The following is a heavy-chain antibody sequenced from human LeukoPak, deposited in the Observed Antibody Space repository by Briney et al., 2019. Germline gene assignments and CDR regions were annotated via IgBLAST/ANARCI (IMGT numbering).Heavy chain of an antibody. D-gene: IGHD3-22*01. J-gene: IGHJ3*02. Sequence: GGALRLSCAASGFTFSSYAMHWVRQAPGKGLEWVAVISYDGSNKYYADSGKGRFTISRDNSKNTLYLQMNSLRAEDTAVYYCARAYYYDSSGYYHDAFDIWGQGTMVTVSS. CDR2: ISYDGSNK. V-gene: IGHV3-30-3*01. CDR3: ARAYYYDSSGYYHDAFDI. CDR1: GFTFSSYA.